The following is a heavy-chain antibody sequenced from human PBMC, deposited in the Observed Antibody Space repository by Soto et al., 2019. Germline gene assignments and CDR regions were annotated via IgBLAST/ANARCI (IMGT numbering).Heavy chain of an antibody. CDR1: GFTFSSYS. CDR2: ISSSSTI. Sequence: GGSLRLSCAASGFTFSSYSMNWVRQAPGKGLEWVSYISSSSTIYYADSAKGRFTISRDNAKNSLYLQMNSLRAEDTAVYYCASSGYSGYDSDYWGQGTLVTVSS. V-gene: IGHV3-48*01. D-gene: IGHD5-12*01. CDR3: ASSGYSGYDSDY. J-gene: IGHJ4*02.